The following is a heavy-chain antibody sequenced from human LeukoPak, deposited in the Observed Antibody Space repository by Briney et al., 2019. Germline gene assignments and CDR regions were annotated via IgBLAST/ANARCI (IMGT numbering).Heavy chain of an antibody. CDR1: GGSISSGDYY. Sequence: SETLSLTCTVSGGSISSGDYYWSWIRQPPGKGLEWIGYIYYSGSTNYNPSLKSRVTISVDTSKNQFSLKLSSVTAADTAVYYCARVDIGSPYYYYYMDVWGKGTTVTVSS. V-gene: IGHV4-61*08. J-gene: IGHJ6*03. D-gene: IGHD2-2*03. CDR3: ARVDIGSPYYYYYMDV. CDR2: IYYSGST.